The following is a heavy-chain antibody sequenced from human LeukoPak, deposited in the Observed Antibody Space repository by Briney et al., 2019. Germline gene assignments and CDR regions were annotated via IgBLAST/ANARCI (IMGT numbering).Heavy chain of an antibody. J-gene: IGHJ6*02. D-gene: IGHD6-19*01. V-gene: IGHV3-53*01. CDR2: IYSGGST. CDR1: GFTVSSNY. Sequence: GGSLRLSCAASGFTVSSNYMSWVRQAPGKGLEWVSVIYSGGSTYYADSVKGRFTISRDNSKNTLYLQMNSLRAEDTAVYYCAVGAVAGRYYYYYGMDVWGQGTTVTVSS. CDR3: AVGAVAGRYYYYYGMDV.